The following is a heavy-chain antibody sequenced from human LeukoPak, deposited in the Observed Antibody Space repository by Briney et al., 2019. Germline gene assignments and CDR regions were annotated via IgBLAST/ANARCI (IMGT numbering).Heavy chain of an antibody. V-gene: IGHV4-59*01. D-gene: IGHD3-10*01. CDR3: ARASDVLLWPWGRETNWFDP. J-gene: IGHJ5*02. CDR2: IYYSGST. Sequence: SETLSLTCTVSDGSISSYYWNWIRQPPGKGLEWIGYIYYSGSTNYNPSLKSRVTISVDTSKNLFSLKLSSVTAADTAVYYCARASDVLLWPWGRETNWFDPWGQGTLVTVSS. CDR1: DGSISSYY.